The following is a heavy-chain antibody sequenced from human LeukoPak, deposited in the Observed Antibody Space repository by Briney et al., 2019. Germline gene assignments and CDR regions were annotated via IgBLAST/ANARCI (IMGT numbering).Heavy chain of an antibody. CDR1: GFTFSSYG. CDR3: ARDRPVCGGDCYGLGYFDY. CDR2: ISYDGSNK. D-gene: IGHD2-21*02. J-gene: IGHJ4*02. V-gene: IGHV3-30*03. Sequence: GRSLRLSCAASGFTFSSYGMHWVRQAPGKGLEWVAVISYDGSNKYYADSVKGRFTISRDNSKNTLYLQMNSLRAEDTAVYYCARDRPVCGGDCYGLGYFDYWGQGTLVTVSS.